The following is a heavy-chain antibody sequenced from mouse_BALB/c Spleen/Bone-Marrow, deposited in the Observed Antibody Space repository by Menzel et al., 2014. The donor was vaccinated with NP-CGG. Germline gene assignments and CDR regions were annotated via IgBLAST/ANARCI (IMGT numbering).Heavy chain of an antibody. CDR2: IYPGSGST. V-gene: IGHV1-77*01. J-gene: IGHJ4*01. Sequence: VKVVESGPELVKPGASVKMSCKASGFTFTDYVINWVKQRTGQGLEWIGEIYPGSGSTYYIERFKGKATLTADKSSNTAYMQLSSLTSEDSAVYFCAPGYAMDYWGQGTSVTVSS. CDR1: GFTFTDYV. CDR3: APGYAMDY.